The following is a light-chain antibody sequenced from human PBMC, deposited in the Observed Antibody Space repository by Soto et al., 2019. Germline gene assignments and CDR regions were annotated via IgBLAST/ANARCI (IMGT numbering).Light chain of an antibody. J-gene: IGKJ1*01. CDR2: GAS. Sequence: EIVMTQSPATLSVSPGERATLSCRASQSVSSNLAWYQQKPGQAPRLLIYGASTRATGIPARFSGSRSGTEFTLTISSLQSEDFAVYYCQQYNNWPVTFGQGT. V-gene: IGKV3-15*01. CDR3: QQYNNWPVT. CDR1: QSVSSN.